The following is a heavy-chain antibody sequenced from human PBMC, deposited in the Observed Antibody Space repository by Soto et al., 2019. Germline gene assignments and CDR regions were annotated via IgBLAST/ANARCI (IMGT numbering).Heavy chain of an antibody. CDR2: TYYRSKWYN. CDR1: GDSVSSNSAA. J-gene: IGHJ6*02. Sequence: LSQPLSLTCAISGDSVSSNSAAWNWIRQSPSRGLEWLGRTYYRSKWYNDYAVSVKSRITINPDTSKNQFSLQLNSVTPEDTAVYYCARAVANVYYYYYGMDVWGQGTTVTVSS. CDR3: ARAVANVYYYYYGMDV. V-gene: IGHV6-1*01. D-gene: IGHD6-19*01.